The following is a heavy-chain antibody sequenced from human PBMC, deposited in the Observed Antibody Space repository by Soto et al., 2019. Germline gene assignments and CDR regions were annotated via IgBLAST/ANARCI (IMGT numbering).Heavy chain of an antibody. V-gene: IGHV4-30-2*01. CDR3: ARDQFYPGSGNYYNLMFDH. Sequence: PSETLSLTCAVSGGSVSAAGYSWSWIRQPPGGGLEWIGYIYHSGTTLYNPSLKTRLTISLDRSNNRFSLTLTSMTAADTAVYYCARDQFYPGSGNYYNLMFDHWGQGTQVTVSS. D-gene: IGHD3-10*01. J-gene: IGHJ5*02. CDR1: GGSVSAAGYS. CDR2: IYHSGTT.